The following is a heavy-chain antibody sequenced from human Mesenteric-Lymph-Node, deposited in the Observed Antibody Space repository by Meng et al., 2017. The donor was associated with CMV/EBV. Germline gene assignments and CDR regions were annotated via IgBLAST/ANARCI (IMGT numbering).Heavy chain of an antibody. V-gene: IGHV3-23*01. D-gene: IGHD3-22*01. CDR3: AKDYYDSSGYYLRAGAFDI. J-gene: IGHJ3*02. CDR2: ISSSGGNA. Sequence: GESLKISCAASGFTFSSYAMGWVRQAPGKGLEWVSIISSSGGNAYYADSVKGRFTISRDNSKNTLYLQMNSLRAEDTAVYYCAKDYYDSSGYYLRAGAFDIWGQGTMVTVSS. CDR1: GFTFSSYA.